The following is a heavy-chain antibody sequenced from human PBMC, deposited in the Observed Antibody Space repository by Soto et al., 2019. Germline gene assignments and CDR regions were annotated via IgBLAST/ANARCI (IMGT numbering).Heavy chain of an antibody. Sequence: SETLSLTCTVSGGSISSYYWSWIRQPAGKGLEWIGRIYTSGSTNYNPSLKSRVTMSVDTSKNQFSLKLSSVAAADTAVYYCAGSTRKGVYYYYGMDVWGQGTTVTVSS. CDR2: IYTSGST. CDR3: AGSTRKGVYYYYGMDV. D-gene: IGHD5-12*01. J-gene: IGHJ6*02. CDR1: GGSISSYY. V-gene: IGHV4-4*07.